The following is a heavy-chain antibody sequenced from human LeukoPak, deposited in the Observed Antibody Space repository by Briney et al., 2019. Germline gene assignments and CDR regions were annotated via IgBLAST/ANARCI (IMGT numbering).Heavy chain of an antibody. J-gene: IGHJ4*02. CDR3: ARRSRGYCSSTSCYFDY. Sequence: PSETLSLTCAVYGGSFSGYYWSWIRQPPGKGLEWIGEINHSGSTNYNPSLKSRLTISVDTSKNQFSLKLSSVTAADTAVYYCARRSRGYCSSTSCYFDYWGQGTLVTVSS. CDR2: INHSGST. CDR1: GGSFSGYY. V-gene: IGHV4-34*01. D-gene: IGHD2-2*01.